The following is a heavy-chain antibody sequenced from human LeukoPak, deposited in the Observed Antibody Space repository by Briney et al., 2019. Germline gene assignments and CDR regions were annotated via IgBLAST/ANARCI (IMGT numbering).Heavy chain of an antibody. CDR1: GGSFSGYY. CDR2: IYYSGST. D-gene: IGHD3-22*01. J-gene: IGHJ4*02. CDR3: ARLSGYYYVGPDY. V-gene: IGHV4-34*01. Sequence: SETLSLTCAVYGGSFSGYYWSWIRQPPGKGLEWIGSIYYSGSTYYNPSLKSRVTISVDTSKNQFSLKLSSVTAADTAVYYCARLSGYYYVGPDYWGQGTLVTVSS.